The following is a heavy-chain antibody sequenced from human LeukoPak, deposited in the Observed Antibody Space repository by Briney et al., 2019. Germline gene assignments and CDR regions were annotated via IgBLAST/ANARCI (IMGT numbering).Heavy chain of an antibody. J-gene: IGHJ5*02. D-gene: IGHD2-2*02. V-gene: IGHV1-8*01. CDR1: GYTFTSYD. CDR3: ARQDCSSTSCYIHNWFDP. Sequence: GASVKVSCKAPGYTFTSYDINWVRQATGQGLEWMGWMSPNSGNTGYAQKFQGRVTMTRNTSISTAYMELSSLRSEDTAVYYCARQDCSSTSCYIHNWFDPWGQGTLVTVSS. CDR2: MSPNSGNT.